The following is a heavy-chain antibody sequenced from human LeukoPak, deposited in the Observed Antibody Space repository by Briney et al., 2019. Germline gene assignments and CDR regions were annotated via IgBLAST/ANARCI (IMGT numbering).Heavy chain of an antibody. J-gene: IGHJ2*01. CDR3: AREPTVTTPGYFDL. CDR2: IYTSGCT. Sequence: SETLSLTCTVSGGSISSYYWSWIRQPAGKGLEWIGRIYTSGCTNYNPSLKSRVTISVDTSKNQFSLKLSSVTAADTAVYYCAREPTVTTPGYFDLWGRGTLVTVSS. CDR1: GGSISSYY. V-gene: IGHV4-4*07. D-gene: IGHD4-17*01.